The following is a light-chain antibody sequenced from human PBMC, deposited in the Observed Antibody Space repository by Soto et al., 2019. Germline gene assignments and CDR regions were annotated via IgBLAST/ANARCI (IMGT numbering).Light chain of an antibody. CDR3: QQYQNLPIT. J-gene: IGKJ5*01. CDR1: HDISNF. Sequence: DVQLTQSPSSLSASVGDRVTITCQATHDISNFLNWYQQKTQKTPRLLIYDASNLKTGVPSRFSVSIYGTHGTFNLCRLKPEDSSTDEGQQYQNLPITFGPGTRLEIK. CDR2: DAS. V-gene: IGKV1-33*01.